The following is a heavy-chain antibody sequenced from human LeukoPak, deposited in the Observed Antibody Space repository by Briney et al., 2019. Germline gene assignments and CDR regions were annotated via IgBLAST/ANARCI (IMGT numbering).Heavy chain of an antibody. Sequence: GASVKVSCKASGYTFTSYGISWVRQAPGQGGEWMGWISAYNGNTNYAQKLQGRVTMTTDTSTSTAFMELRSLRSDDTAVYYCARVPSSGGSGSFDYWGQGTLVTVSS. J-gene: IGHJ4*02. D-gene: IGHD3-10*01. V-gene: IGHV1-18*01. CDR2: ISAYNGNT. CDR1: GYTFTSYG. CDR3: ARVPSSGGSGSFDY.